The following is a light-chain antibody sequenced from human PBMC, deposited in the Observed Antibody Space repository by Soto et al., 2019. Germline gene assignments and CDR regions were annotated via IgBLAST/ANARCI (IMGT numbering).Light chain of an antibody. J-gene: IGLJ1*01. Sequence: SYELTQPPSVSVAPGKTARITCGGNNIGSKSVHWYQQKPGQAPVLVIYYDSDRPSGIPERFSGSNSGNTATLTISRVEAGDEADYYCQVWDIMTDNYVFGGGTKLTVL. V-gene: IGLV3-21*04. CDR1: NIGSKS. CDR3: QVWDIMTDNYV. CDR2: YDS.